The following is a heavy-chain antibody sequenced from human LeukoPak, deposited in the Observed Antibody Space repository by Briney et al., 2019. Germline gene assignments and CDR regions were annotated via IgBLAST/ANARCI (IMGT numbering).Heavy chain of an antibody. CDR2: ISSSSSYI. Sequence: GGSLRLSCAASGFSFSSYEMNWVRQAPGKGLEWVSSISSSSSYIYYADSVKGRFTISRDNAKNSLYLQMNSLRAEDTAVYYCARGGLYYYDSSGYYYFDYWGQGTLVTVSS. CDR3: ARGGLYYYDSSGYYYFDY. CDR1: GFSFSSYE. V-gene: IGHV3-21*01. J-gene: IGHJ4*02. D-gene: IGHD3-22*01.